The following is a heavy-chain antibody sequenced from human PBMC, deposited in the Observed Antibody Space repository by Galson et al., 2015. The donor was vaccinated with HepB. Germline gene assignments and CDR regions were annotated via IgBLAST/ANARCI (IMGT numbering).Heavy chain of an antibody. J-gene: IGHJ4*02. CDR3: ARHPNYFDTTGYYYGFAY. V-gene: IGHV4-39*01. Sequence: SETLSLTCLVSGGSISSDSYFWGWIRQPPGKGLEWIGSISSRGSTSYSPSLKSRVTMSVGTSKNQFSLKLCSVTAADTAVYYCARHPNYFDTTGYYYGFAYWGQGTLVTVSS. D-gene: IGHD3-22*01. CDR2: ISSRGST. CDR1: GGSISSDSYF.